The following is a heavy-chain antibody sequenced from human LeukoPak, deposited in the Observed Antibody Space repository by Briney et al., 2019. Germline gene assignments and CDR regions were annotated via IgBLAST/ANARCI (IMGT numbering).Heavy chain of an antibody. V-gene: IGHV4-4*02. Sequence: PSETLSLICAVSGGSISSNHWWIWVRQSPEKGLEWIGEIYHDGSTNYNPSLKSRVTISMDKSKNQLSLKLNFVTAADTAVYYCARDRGGYTYSHDYWGQGTLVTVSS. CDR1: GGSISSNHW. CDR3: ARDRGGYTYSHDY. D-gene: IGHD5-18*01. J-gene: IGHJ4*02. CDR2: IYHDGST.